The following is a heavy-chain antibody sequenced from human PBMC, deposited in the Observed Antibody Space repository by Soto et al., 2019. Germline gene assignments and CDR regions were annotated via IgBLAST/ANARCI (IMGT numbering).Heavy chain of an antibody. CDR3: ARGGRRYCSSTSCYFLDY. J-gene: IGHJ4*02. Sequence: GGSLRLSCAASGFTFSSYGMHWVRQAPGKGLEWVAVIWYDGSNKYYADSVKGRFTISRDNSKNTLYLQMNSLRAEDTAVYYCARGGRRYCSSTSCYFLDYWGQGTLVTVSS. CDR2: IWYDGSNK. V-gene: IGHV3-33*01. CDR1: GFTFSSYG. D-gene: IGHD2-2*01.